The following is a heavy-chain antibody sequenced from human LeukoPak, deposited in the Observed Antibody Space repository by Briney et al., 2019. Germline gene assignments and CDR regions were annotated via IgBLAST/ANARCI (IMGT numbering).Heavy chain of an antibody. CDR3: ASQSYARFDP. V-gene: IGHV3-7*01. J-gene: IGHJ5*02. CDR1: GFTFSSYS. Sequence: GGSLRLSCAASGFTFSSYSMNWVRQAPGKGLEWVGNIQPDGSEHYPVDSVKGRFTISRDNARNSLFLQMNSLRVEDTAVYYCASQSYARFDPWGQGTLVTVSS. CDR2: IQPDGSEH. D-gene: IGHD3-16*01.